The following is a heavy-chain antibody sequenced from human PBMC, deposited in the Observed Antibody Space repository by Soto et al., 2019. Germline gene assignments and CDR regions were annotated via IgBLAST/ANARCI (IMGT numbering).Heavy chain of an antibody. J-gene: IGHJ5*02. Sequence: SETLSLTCAVYGGSFSGYYWSWIRQPPGKGLEWIGEINHSGSTNYNPSLKSRVTISVDTSKNQFSLKLSSVTAADTAVYYCATTMNWFDPWGQGTLVTVSS. V-gene: IGHV4-34*01. CDR3: ATTMNWFDP. D-gene: IGHD3-10*01. CDR1: GGSFSGYY. CDR2: INHSGST.